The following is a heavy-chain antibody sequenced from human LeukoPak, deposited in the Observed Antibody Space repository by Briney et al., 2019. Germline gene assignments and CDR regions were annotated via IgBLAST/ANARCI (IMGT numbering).Heavy chain of an antibody. CDR1: GGSISSGGYY. CDR3: ARPYYYDSRIDP. Sequence: KPSETLSLTCTVSGGSISSGGYYWSWIRQHPRKGLEWIGYIYYSGSTYYNPSLKSRVTISVDTSKNQFSLKLSSVTAADTAVYYCARPYYYDSRIDPWGQGTRVTFSS. J-gene: IGHJ5*02. D-gene: IGHD3-22*01. V-gene: IGHV4-31*03. CDR2: IYYSGST.